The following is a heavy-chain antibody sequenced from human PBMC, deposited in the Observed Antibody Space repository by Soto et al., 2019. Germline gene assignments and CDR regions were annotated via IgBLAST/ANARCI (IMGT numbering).Heavy chain of an antibody. J-gene: IGHJ5*02. D-gene: IGHD3-22*01. V-gene: IGHV1-18*01. CDR3: ARVGGNKYYYDSSGSPFDP. Sequence: ASVKVSCKASGYTFTSYYISWVRQAPGQGLEWMGWISGYNGSTNYSQKFQGRVTMTRDTSTSTVYMELSSLRSEDTAVYYCARVGGNKYYYDSSGSPFDPWGQGTLVTVSS. CDR1: GYTFTSYY. CDR2: ISGYNGST.